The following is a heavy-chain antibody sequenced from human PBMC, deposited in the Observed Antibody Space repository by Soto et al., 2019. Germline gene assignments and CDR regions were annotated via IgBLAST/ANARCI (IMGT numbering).Heavy chain of an antibody. J-gene: IGHJ6*02. Sequence: EASVKVSCKASGYSFATHSFSWVRQAPGQGLEWMGWISAYNGNTDYAQKFQGRVTMTTDTSTTTAYMELRGLTSDDTAVYYCARAGARTSSSYYYYYGMDVWGQGTTVTVSS. D-gene: IGHD6-6*01. CDR2: ISAYNGNT. V-gene: IGHV1-18*01. CDR1: GYSFATHS. CDR3: ARAGARTSSSYYYYYGMDV.